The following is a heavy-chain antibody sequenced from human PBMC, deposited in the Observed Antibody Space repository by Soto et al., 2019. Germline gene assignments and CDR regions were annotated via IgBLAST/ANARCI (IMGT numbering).Heavy chain of an antibody. CDR2: TSSDGSNK. Sequence: LRLSCAASGFTFSRYGMHWVRQAPGKGLEWVAVTSSDGSNKYYADSVKGRFTISRDNSKNTLFLQMNSLRADDTAVYYCAKDRGYYDFDYWGQGTLVTVSS. J-gene: IGHJ4*02. D-gene: IGHD3-22*01. CDR3: AKDRGYYDFDY. V-gene: IGHV3-30*18. CDR1: GFTFSRYG.